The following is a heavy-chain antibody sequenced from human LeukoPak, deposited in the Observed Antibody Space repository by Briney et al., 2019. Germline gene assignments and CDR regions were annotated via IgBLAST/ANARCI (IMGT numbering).Heavy chain of an antibody. CDR3: ARGPRYCSSTSCNCGMDV. D-gene: IGHD2-2*01. CDR1: GGTFSSYA. J-gene: IGHJ6*02. V-gene: IGHV1-69*04. Sequence: SVKVSCKASGGTFSSYAISWVRQAPGQGLEWMGRIIPIFGIANYAQKYQGRVTITADKSTSTAYMELSSLRSEDTAVYYCARGPRYCSSTSCNCGMDVWGQGTTVTVSS. CDR2: IIPIFGIA.